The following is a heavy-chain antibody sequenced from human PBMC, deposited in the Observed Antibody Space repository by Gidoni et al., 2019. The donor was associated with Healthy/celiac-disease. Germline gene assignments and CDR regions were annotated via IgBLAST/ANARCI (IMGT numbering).Heavy chain of an antibody. CDR3: ARDRDVMITFGGVIDY. CDR1: GFTFSDYY. D-gene: IGHD3-16*01. CDR2: ISSSGSTI. V-gene: IGHV3-11*01. J-gene: IGHJ4*02. Sequence: QVQLVESGGGLVKLGGSLSLSCADSGFTFSDYYMSWTRQAPGKGLEWVSYISSSGSTIYYADSVKGRFTISRDNAKNSLYLQMNSLRAEDTAVYYCARDRDVMITFGGVIDYWGQGTLVTVSS.